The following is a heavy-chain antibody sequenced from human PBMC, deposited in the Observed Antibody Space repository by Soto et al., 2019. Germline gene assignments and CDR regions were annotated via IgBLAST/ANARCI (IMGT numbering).Heavy chain of an antibody. CDR3: TSDLPDNWFDP. CDR1: GIIFTNAW. Sequence: GGSLRLSCEVSGIIFTNAWMNWVRQPPGKGLEWVARIKSLTDGGTTDYAAPVGGRFTVSRDDSKNILYLQMNSLKSEDTGVYFCTSDLPDNWFDPWGRGTQVTVSS. CDR2: IKSLTDGGTT. D-gene: IGHD3-22*01. V-gene: IGHV3-15*01. J-gene: IGHJ5*01.